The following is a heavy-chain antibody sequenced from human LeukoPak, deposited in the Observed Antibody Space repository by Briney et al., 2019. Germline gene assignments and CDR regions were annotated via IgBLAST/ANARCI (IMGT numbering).Heavy chain of an antibody. CDR2: INPSGGST. V-gene: IGHV1-46*01. CDR1: GYTFTSYY. J-gene: IGHJ5*02. Sequence: ASVKVSCKASGYTFTSYYMHWVRLPPGQGLGWMGIINPSGGSTRYAQKFQGRVTMTRDTSTSTVYMELSSLRSEDTAVYYCARVNWNNWFDPWGQGTLVTVSS. D-gene: IGHD1-20*01. CDR3: ARVNWNNWFDP.